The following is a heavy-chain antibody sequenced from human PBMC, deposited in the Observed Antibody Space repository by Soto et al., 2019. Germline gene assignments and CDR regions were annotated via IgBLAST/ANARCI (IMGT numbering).Heavy chain of an antibody. CDR2: ISANNGNT. J-gene: IGHJ6*02. D-gene: IGHD3-9*01. CDR1: GYTFTSYG. V-gene: IGHV1-18*01. Sequence: ASVKVSCKASGYTFTSYGISWVRQAPGQGLEWMGWISANNGNTNYAQKLQGRVTMTTDTSTSTAYMELRSLRSDDTAVYYCARAGRILTGYYSSLDVWGQGTTVTVS. CDR3: ARAGRILTGYYSSLDV.